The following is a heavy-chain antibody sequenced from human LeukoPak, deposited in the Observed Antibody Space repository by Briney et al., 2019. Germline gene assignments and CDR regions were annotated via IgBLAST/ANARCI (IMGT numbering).Heavy chain of an antibody. Sequence: PSETLSLTCTVSGGSISSRTYYWAWIRQPPGKGLEWIGSIYYSGSTYYNPSLKSRVTISVDTSKNQFSLKLSSVTAADTAVYYCARHSLEMATYDYWGQGTLVTVSS. CDR2: IYYSGST. CDR1: GGSISSRTYY. D-gene: IGHD5-24*01. V-gene: IGHV4-39*01. J-gene: IGHJ4*02. CDR3: ARHSLEMATYDY.